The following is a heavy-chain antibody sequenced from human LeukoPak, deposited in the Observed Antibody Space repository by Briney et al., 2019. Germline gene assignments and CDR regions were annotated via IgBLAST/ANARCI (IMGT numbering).Heavy chain of an antibody. V-gene: IGHV4-31*03. D-gene: IGHD6-19*01. CDR1: GGSISSGGYY. Sequence: SETLSLTCTVSGGSISSGGYYWSWIRQHPGKGLEWIGYIYYSGSTYYNPSLKSRVTISVDTSKNQFSLKLSSVTAADTAVYYCASLGYSSGWYVFDYWGQGTLVTVSS. J-gene: IGHJ4*02. CDR2: IYYSGST. CDR3: ASLGYSSGWYVFDY.